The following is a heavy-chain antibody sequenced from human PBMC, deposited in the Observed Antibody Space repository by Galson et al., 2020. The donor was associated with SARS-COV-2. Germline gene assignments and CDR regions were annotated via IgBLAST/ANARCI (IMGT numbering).Heavy chain of an antibody. D-gene: IGHD1-7*01. CDR2: VFYGGST. Sequence: ETSETLSLTCIVSGGSISSDNYYWDWIRQSPGKGLEWIGTVFYGGSTYYNPSLKSRVTISVDTSKNQFSLKLRSVTAADTAMYYCARTEWELPAPIDYWGQGILVTVSP. CDR1: GGSISSDNYY. J-gene: IGHJ4*02. CDR3: ARTEWELPAPIDY. V-gene: IGHV4-39*07.